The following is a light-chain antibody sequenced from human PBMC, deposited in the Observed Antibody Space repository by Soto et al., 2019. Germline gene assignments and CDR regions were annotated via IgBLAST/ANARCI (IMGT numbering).Light chain of an antibody. CDR2: WAS. J-gene: IGKJ4*01. Sequence: DIVMTQSQDSLAVSLGERATINCRSSQSVLYSSNNKNYLAWYQQKQGQPPKTLIYWASTRESGVPDRFSGSGSGTDCTLTISSVQAEDVAVYFCQQYYSTPLTLGGGTKVEIK. CDR1: QSVLYSSNNKNY. CDR3: QQYYSTPLT. V-gene: IGKV4-1*01.